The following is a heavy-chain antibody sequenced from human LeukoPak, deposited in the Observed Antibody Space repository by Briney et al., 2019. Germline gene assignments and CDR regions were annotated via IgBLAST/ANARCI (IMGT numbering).Heavy chain of an antibody. Sequence: GGSLRLSCAASGFTFSSYAMSWVRQAPGKGLEWVSAISGSGGGTYYADSVKGRFTISRDNSKNTLYLQMNSLRAEDTAVYYCAKDREWGYSYGSNWFDPWGQGTLVTVSS. D-gene: IGHD5-18*01. CDR2: ISGSGGGT. J-gene: IGHJ5*02. V-gene: IGHV3-23*01. CDR1: GFTFSSYA. CDR3: AKDREWGYSYGSNWFDP.